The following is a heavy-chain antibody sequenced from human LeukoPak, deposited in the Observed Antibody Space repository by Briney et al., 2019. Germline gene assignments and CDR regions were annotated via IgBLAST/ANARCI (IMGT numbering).Heavy chain of an antibody. V-gene: IGHV4-59*01. CDR3: ARGDDYKSTLFDY. J-gene: IGHJ4*02. CDR1: GASITRSF. CDR2: ISSGGST. Sequence: SETLSLTCTVSGASITRSFWNWIRQPPGKELEWIGYISSGGSTNYNPSLKSRVTISIDTSKNQFSLKLTSATAADTAVYYCARGDDYKSTLFDYWGQGTLVTVSS. D-gene: IGHD5-12*01.